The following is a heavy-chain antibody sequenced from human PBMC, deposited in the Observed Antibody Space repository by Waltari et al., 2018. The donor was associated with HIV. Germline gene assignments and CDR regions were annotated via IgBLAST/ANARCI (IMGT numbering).Heavy chain of an antibody. CDR1: GLPFSCYG. CDR3: AKGASGWSPGY. Sequence: QVQLVESGGGVVQPGRSLRPSCAASGLPFSCYGMHWVRQAPGKGLEWVAVISYYGDNKYYADSVKGRFTISRDNSKNTLYLQMNSLRVEDTAVYYCAKGASGWSPGYWGQGTLVTVSS. J-gene: IGHJ4*02. V-gene: IGHV3-30*18. CDR2: ISYYGDNK. D-gene: IGHD6-19*01.